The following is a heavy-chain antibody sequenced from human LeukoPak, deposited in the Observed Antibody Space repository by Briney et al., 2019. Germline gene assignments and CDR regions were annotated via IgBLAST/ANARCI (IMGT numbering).Heavy chain of an antibody. CDR3: ARAPGADAFDI. V-gene: IGHV4-59*01. D-gene: IGHD2-8*02. CDR2: IYYSGST. CDR1: GVSISSYY. J-gene: IGHJ3*02. Sequence: SSETLSLTCTVSGVSISSYYWSWIRQPPGKGLEWIGYIYYSGSTNYNPSLKSRVTISVDTSKNQFSLKLSSVTAADTAVYYCARAPGADAFDIWGQGTMVTVSS.